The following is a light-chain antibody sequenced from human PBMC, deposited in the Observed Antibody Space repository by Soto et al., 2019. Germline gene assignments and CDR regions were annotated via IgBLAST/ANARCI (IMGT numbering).Light chain of an antibody. CDR1: SSDIGSYNR. Sequence: QSVLTQPASVSGSPGQSITISCSGTSSDIGSYNRVSWYQQFPGKAPKLMIYDVSNRPSGVSSRFSGSKSGNTASLTISGLQAEDEADYYCNSSTISSTYVFGTGTKLTVL. CDR2: DVS. CDR3: NSSTISSTYV. J-gene: IGLJ1*01. V-gene: IGLV2-14*01.